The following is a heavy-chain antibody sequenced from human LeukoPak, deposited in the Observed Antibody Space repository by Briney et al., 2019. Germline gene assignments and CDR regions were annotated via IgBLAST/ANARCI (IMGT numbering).Heavy chain of an antibody. V-gene: IGHV3-30*04. CDR3: AKGHYDTGTFGAFDI. D-gene: IGHD3-22*01. J-gene: IGHJ3*02. Sequence: HPGGSLRLSCAASGFTFSSYAMHWVRQAPGKGLEWVAVISYDGSNKYYADSVKGRFTISRDNSKNTLSLQMNSLRAEDTAVYYCAKGHYDTGTFGAFDIWGQGTMVTVSS. CDR1: GFTFSSYA. CDR2: ISYDGSNK.